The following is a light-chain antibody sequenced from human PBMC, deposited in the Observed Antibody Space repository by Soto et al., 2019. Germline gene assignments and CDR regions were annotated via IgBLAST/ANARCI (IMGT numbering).Light chain of an antibody. J-gene: IGLJ2*01. Sequence: QSALTQPASVSGSPGQSITISCAGTSRDLGGYNYVSWYQQHPGKAPQLIFYEVRNRPSGVSHRFSASKSGNTASLTISGLQAEDEADYYCSSFTTSSTHIFGRGTKLTVL. CDR2: EVR. CDR1: SRDLGGYNY. CDR3: SSFTTSSTHI. V-gene: IGLV2-14*01.